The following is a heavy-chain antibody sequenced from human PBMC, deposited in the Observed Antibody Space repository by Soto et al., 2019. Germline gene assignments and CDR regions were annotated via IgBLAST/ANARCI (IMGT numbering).Heavy chain of an antibody. CDR3: ARGIRRDPDCWTDIYCAMDV. D-gene: IGHD3-3*01. CDR1: GFTFRRYG. Sequence: QGLLMESGGGLVQPGSSVRLSCAASGFTFRRYGMHWVRQAPGRGLEWVAVIWHDATTENYADSVRGRVTISRDNSKNLLCLQMINLRAEDTGVYYCARGIRRDPDCWTDIYCAMDVWGKGTTLSVSS. J-gene: IGHJ6*03. V-gene: IGHV3-33*01. CDR2: IWHDATTE.